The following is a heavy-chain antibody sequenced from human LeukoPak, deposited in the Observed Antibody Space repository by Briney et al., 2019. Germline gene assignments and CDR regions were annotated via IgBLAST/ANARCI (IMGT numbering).Heavy chain of an antibody. Sequence: SVKVSCKASGGTFSSYAISWVRQAPGQGLEWMGGIIPIFGTANYAQKFQGRVTITADKSTGTAYMELSSLRSEDTAVYYCARDFYGSGSYFDYWGQGTLVTVSS. V-gene: IGHV1-69*06. CDR1: GGTFSSYA. CDR3: ARDFYGSGSYFDY. D-gene: IGHD3-10*01. J-gene: IGHJ4*02. CDR2: IIPIFGTA.